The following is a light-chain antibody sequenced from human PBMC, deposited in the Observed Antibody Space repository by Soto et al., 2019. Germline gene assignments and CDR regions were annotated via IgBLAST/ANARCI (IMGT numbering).Light chain of an antibody. Sequence: QSALTQPRSVSGSPGQSVTISCTGTSSDVGRFEYVSWYQQHPGEAPKVVVYDITKRPSGVPDRFSGSKSGNTASLTISGLQAEDEADYYCSSYTVRNTLVFGGGTKVTVL. CDR3: SSYTVRNTLV. CDR1: SSDVGRFEY. CDR2: DIT. V-gene: IGLV2-11*01. J-gene: IGLJ2*01.